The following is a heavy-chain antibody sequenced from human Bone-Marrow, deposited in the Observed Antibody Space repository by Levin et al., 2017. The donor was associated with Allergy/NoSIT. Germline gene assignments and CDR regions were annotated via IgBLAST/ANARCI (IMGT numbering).Heavy chain of an antibody. Sequence: GGSLRLSCAASGFTFSSFGINWVRQAPGKGLEWVSSITSRGSGVFYSAAVKGRFIISRDKSKNLVPLQMDSLAVDDAAVYYCGRAPRDSGSCGIGIWGPGTPVTVSS. CDR1: GFTFSSFG. CDR2: ITSRGSGV. CDR3: GRAPRDSGSCGIGI. D-gene: IGHD1-26*01. J-gene: IGHJ6*02. V-gene: IGHV3-21*01.